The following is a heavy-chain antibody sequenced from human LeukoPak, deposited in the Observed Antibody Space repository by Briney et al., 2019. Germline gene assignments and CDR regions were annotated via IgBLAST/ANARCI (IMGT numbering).Heavy chain of an antibody. CDR2: IYYSGST. V-gene: IGHV4-39*01. CDR3: AVVTTTTFDY. CDR1: GGSISSSSYY. Sequence: SETLSLTCTVSGGSISSSSYYWGWIRQPPGKGLEWIGSIYYSGSTYYNPSLRSRVTISVGTSKNQFSLKLSSVTASGTAVYYCAVVTTTTFDYWGQGTLVTVSS. J-gene: IGHJ4*02. D-gene: IGHD4-23*01.